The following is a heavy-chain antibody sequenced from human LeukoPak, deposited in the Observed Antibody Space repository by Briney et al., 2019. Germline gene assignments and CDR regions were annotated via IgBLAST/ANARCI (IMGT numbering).Heavy chain of an antibody. CDR3: AKQLGYCSDGSCYFPY. CDR2: ISNNGGYT. J-gene: IGHJ4*02. D-gene: IGHD2-15*01. Sequence: TGRSLRLSCAASGLTFSSSAMSWVRQAPGKGLEWVSAISNNGGYTYYADSVQGRFTISRDNSKSTLCLQMNSLRAEDTAVYYCAKQLGYCSDGSCYFPYWGQGTLVTVSS. V-gene: IGHV3-23*01. CDR1: GLTFSSSA.